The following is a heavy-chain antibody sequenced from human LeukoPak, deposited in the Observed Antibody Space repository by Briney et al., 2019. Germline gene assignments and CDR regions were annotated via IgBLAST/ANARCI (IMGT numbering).Heavy chain of an antibody. CDR2: IYTSGST. V-gene: IGHV4-61*02. D-gene: IGHD3-10*01. Sequence: SETLSLTCTVSGGSISSGSYYWSWIRQPAGKGLEWIGRIYTSGSTNYNPPLKSRVTISVDTSKNQFSLKLSSVTAADTAVYYCAREITMVRGVIIKVYYYYYMDVWGKGTTVTISS. J-gene: IGHJ6*03. CDR3: AREITMVRGVIIKVYYYYYMDV. CDR1: GGSISSGSYY.